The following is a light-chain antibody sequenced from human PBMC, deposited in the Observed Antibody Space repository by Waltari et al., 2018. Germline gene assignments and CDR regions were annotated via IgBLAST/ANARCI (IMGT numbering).Light chain of an antibody. J-gene: IGLJ2*01. CDR2: GVN. CDR3: QSYDTTLSVV. V-gene: IGLV1-40*01. Sequence: QSVLTQPPSVSGAPGQRVTISCSGSGPNIGAGYDVHWYRQLPGKAPTLLIYGVNTRPPGVSDRFSGSQFDTSASLAIAGLQADDEADYYCQSYDTTLSVVFGGGTKLTVL. CDR1: GPNIGAGYD.